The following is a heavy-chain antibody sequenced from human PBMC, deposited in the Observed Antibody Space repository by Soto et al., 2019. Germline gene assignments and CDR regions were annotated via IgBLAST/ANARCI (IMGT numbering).Heavy chain of an antibody. D-gene: IGHD2-15*01. J-gene: IGHJ5*02. CDR3: ARDGFGCSGGSYYPGVTWFDP. Sequence: SETLSLTCTVSGGSISSGGYYWSWIRQHPGKGLEWIGYIYYSGSTYYNPSLKSRVTISVDTSKNQFSLKLSSVTAADTAVYYCARDGFGCSGGSYYPGVTWFDPWGQGTLVTVSS. CDR1: GGSISSGGYY. CDR2: IYYSGST. V-gene: IGHV4-31*03.